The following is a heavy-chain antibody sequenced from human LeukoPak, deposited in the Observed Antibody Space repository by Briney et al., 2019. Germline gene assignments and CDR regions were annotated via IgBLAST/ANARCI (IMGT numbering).Heavy chain of an antibody. CDR1: GFTFSSYS. CDR3: ARALTYYYDSSGYYTFDY. Sequence: PGGSLRLSCAASGFTFSSYSMNWVRQAPGKGLEWVSYISSSSSTIYYADSVKGRFTISRDNAKNSLYLQMNSLRAEDTAVYYCARALTYYYDSSGYYTFDYWGQGTLVTVSS. CDR2: ISSSSSTI. V-gene: IGHV3-48*01. J-gene: IGHJ4*02. D-gene: IGHD3-22*01.